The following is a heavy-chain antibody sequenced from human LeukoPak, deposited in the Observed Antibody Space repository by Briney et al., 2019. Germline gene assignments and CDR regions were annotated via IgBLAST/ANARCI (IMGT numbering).Heavy chain of an antibody. CDR1: GYTFTSYG. Sequence: GASVKVSCKASGYTFTSYGISWVRQAPGQGLEWMGWISAYNGNTNYAQKLQGRVTMTTDTSTSTAYMELRSLRSDDTAVYYCARDLRGSGVGDAFDIWGQGTMVTVSS. D-gene: IGHD1-26*01. CDR2: ISAYNGNT. J-gene: IGHJ3*02. CDR3: ARDLRGSGVGDAFDI. V-gene: IGHV1-18*01.